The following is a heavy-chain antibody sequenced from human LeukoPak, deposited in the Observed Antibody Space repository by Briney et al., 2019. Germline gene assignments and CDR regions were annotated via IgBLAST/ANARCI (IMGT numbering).Heavy chain of an antibody. CDR3: RRGVPIDY. V-gene: IGHV3-33*08. CDR1: GFTFSSYW. CDR2: TWHDGSNK. Sequence: GGSLRLSCAASGFTFSSYWMHWVRQAPGKGLEWVAVTWHDGSNKYYADSVKGRFTISRDNSKNTLYLQMNSLKTEDTAVYYCRRGVPIDYWGQGTLVTVSS. J-gene: IGHJ4*02. D-gene: IGHD3-10*01.